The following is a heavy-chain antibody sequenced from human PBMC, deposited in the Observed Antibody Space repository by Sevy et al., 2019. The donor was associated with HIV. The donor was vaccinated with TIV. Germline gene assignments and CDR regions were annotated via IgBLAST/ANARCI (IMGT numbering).Heavy chain of an antibody. V-gene: IGHV3-21*05. CDR1: GFTFSNYN. CDR2: ISSRNTYT. Sequence: GGSLSLSCAASGFTFSNYNMNWVRQAPGEGLEWISYISSRNTYTNYADSVKGRFTISRDNAKNSLYLHMDSLRAEDTAVYYCARARIAASAPYYFDYWGQGTLITVSS. J-gene: IGHJ4*02. D-gene: IGHD6-13*01. CDR3: ARARIAASAPYYFDY.